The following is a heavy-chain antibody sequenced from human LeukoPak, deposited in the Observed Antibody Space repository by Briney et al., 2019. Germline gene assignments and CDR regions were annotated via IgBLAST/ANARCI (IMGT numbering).Heavy chain of an antibody. CDR3: ARHGLRKYYFDY. D-gene: IGHD4/OR15-4a*01. CDR1: GGSISSYY. V-gene: IGHV4-4*07. CDR2: IYTSGST. Sequence: SETLSLTCTVSGGSISSYYWSWIRQPAGKGLEWIGRIYTSGSTNYNPSLKSRVTISVDTSKNQFPLKLSSVTAADTAVYYCARHGLRKYYFDYWGQGTLVTVSS. J-gene: IGHJ4*02.